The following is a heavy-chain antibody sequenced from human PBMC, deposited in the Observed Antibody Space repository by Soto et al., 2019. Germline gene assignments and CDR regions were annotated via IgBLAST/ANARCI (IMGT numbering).Heavy chain of an antibody. D-gene: IGHD5-12*01. CDR1: GFTFGDYA. Sequence: GGSRRRSCTASGFTFGDYAMSGCRQAPGKGLEWVGFIRSKAYGGTTEYAASVKGRFTISRDDSKSIAYLQMNSLKTEDTAVYYCTTSGYSGYGTYYYYYGMDVWGQGTTVTVSS. V-gene: IGHV3-49*03. CDR3: TTSGYSGYGTYYYYYGMDV. J-gene: IGHJ6*02. CDR2: IRSKAYGGTT.